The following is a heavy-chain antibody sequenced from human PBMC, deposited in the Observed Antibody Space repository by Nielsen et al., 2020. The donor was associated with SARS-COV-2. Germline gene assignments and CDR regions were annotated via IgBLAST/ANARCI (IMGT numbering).Heavy chain of an antibody. D-gene: IGHD2-8*02. CDR3: ASGCTGGCYYYGMDV. V-gene: IGHV3-7*01. Sequence: GGSLRLSCSVSGFTFSNYEMNWVRQAPGKGLEWVANIKQDGSEKYYVDSVKGRFTISRDNAKNSLYLQMNSLRAEDTAVYYCASGCTGGCYYYGMDVWGQGTTVTVSS. J-gene: IGHJ6*02. CDR2: IKQDGSEK. CDR1: GFTFSNYE.